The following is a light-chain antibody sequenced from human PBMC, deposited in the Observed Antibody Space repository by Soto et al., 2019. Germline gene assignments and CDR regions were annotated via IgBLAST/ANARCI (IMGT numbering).Light chain of an antibody. CDR2: DAS. J-gene: IGKJ1*01. CDR1: QSVSARN. V-gene: IGKV3D-20*01. CDR3: QQYGRSPRT. Sequence: EIVLTQSPATLSLSPGERATLSCWASQSVSARNLAWYQQKPGLAPRLLIYDASTRATGIPDRFSGSGSGTEFTRTISRLEPEDFAVYYCQQYGRSPRTFGQGTKVEVK.